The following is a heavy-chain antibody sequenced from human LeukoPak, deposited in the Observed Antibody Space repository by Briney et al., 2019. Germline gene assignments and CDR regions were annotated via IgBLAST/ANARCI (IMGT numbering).Heavy chain of an antibody. CDR3: ARDGYDILTGYYVY. D-gene: IGHD3-9*01. J-gene: IGHJ4*02. CDR1: GFTVGSNY. CDR2: IYSGGST. V-gene: IGHV3-53*01. Sequence: GGSLRLSCAASGFTVGSNYMSWVRQAPGKGLEWVSVIYSGGSTYYADSVKGRFTISRDNSKNTLYLQMNSLRAEDTAVYYCARDGYDILTGYYVYWGQGTLVTVSS.